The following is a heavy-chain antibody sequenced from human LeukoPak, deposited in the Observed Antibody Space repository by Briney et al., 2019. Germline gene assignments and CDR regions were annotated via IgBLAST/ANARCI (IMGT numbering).Heavy chain of an antibody. CDR2: ISGSGGST. CDR3: AKDDPFAGGAFDI. Sequence: PGGSLRLSCRGSGFRFGDYPVSWVRQAPGKGLEWVSAISGSGGSTYYADSVKGRFTISRDNSKNTLYLQMNSLRAEDTAVYYCAKDDPFAGGAFDIWGQGAMVTVSS. V-gene: IGHV3-23*01. CDR1: GFRFGDYP. J-gene: IGHJ3*02. D-gene: IGHD3-16*01.